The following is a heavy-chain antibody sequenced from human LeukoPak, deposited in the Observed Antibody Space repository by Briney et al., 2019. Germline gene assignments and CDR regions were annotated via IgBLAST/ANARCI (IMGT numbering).Heavy chain of an antibody. D-gene: IGHD3-10*01. CDR3: ARDYASDY. J-gene: IGHJ4*02. V-gene: IGHV3-48*03. Sequence: PGGSLRLSCAASVFTFSRYEMNWVRQAPGKGLECVSYISRSGDTIYFADSVNSRFTISRDNAKNSLYLQMSSLRAEDTAVYYCARDYASDYWGQGTLVTVSS. CDR2: ISRSGDTI. CDR1: VFTFSRYE.